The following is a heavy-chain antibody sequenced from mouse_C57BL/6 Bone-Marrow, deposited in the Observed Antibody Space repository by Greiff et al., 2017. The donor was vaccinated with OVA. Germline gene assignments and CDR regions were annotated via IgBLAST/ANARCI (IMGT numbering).Heavy chain of an antibody. D-gene: IGHD2-4*01. J-gene: IGHJ3*01. CDR3: ARDYYDYDGFAY. Sequence: QVQLQQPGAELVKPGASVKLSCKASGYTFTRYWMHWVKQRPGQGLEWIGMIHPNSGSTNYNEKFKSKATLTVDKSSSTAYMQLSSLTSEDSAVYYCARDYYDYDGFAYWGQGTLVTVSA. CDR1: GYTFTRYW. CDR2: IHPNSGST. V-gene: IGHV1-64*01.